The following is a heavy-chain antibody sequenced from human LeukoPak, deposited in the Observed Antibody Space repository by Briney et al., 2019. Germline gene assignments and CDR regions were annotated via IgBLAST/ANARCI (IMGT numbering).Heavy chain of an antibody. CDR1: GGSISSSNW. J-gene: IGHJ5*02. CDR2: IYHSGST. CDR3: ARVKYYDILTGYFKFDP. D-gene: IGHD3-9*01. Sequence: PSETLSLTCAVSGGSISSSNWWSWVRQPPGKGLEWIGEIYHSGSTNYNPSLKSRVTMSVDKSKNQFSLKLSSVTAADTAVYYCARVKYYDILTGYFKFDPWGQGTLVTVSS. V-gene: IGHV4-4*02.